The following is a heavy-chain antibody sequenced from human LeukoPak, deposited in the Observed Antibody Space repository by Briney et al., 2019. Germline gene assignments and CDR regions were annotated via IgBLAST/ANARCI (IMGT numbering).Heavy chain of an antibody. CDR1: GYTFTDYF. CDR3: ARAPLYQYAFDI. Sequence: ASVKVSCKASGYTFTDYFMNWVRQAPGQGLEWMGWINPKSGGTVYAQKFQGRVTMTRDTSSSTAYMELSRLRFDDTVVYYCARAPLYQYAFDIWGQGTMVTVSS. CDR2: INPKSGGT. V-gene: IGHV1-2*02. J-gene: IGHJ3*02. D-gene: IGHD2-2*02.